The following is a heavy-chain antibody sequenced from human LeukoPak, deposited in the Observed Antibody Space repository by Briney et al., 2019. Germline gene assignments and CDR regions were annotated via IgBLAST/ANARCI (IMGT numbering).Heavy chain of an antibody. CDR1: GYTFTSYY. V-gene: IGHV1-46*01. D-gene: IGHD6-6*01. CDR3: ARDRYSISSLYDF. CDR2: INPSGGST. Sequence: ASVKVSCKASGYTFTSYYIHWVRQAPGQGLEWMGIINPSGGSTTYAQKFQGRVTITRDKPTSTVYMVLSSLRSEDTAVYYCARDRYSISSLYDFWGQGTLVTVSS. J-gene: IGHJ4*02.